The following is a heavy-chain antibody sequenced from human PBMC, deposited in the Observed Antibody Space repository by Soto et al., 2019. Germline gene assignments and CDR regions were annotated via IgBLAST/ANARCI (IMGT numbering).Heavy chain of an antibody. V-gene: IGHV1-8*01. CDR2: MNPNSGNT. CDR1: GYTFTSYN. CDR3: ARGPDYYGSGSRQEFWFDP. Sequence: ASVKVSCKASGYTFTSYNINWVRQATGQGLEWMGWMNPNSGNTGYAQKFQGRVTMTRNTSISTAYMELSSLRSEDTAVYYCARGPDYYGSGSRQEFWFDPWGQGTLVTVSS. J-gene: IGHJ5*02. D-gene: IGHD3-10*01.